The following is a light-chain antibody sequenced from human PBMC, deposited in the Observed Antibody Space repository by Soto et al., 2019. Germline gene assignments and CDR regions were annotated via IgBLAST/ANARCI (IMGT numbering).Light chain of an antibody. CDR3: QQYGSSRT. CDR1: QSVSSN. J-gene: IGKJ1*01. V-gene: IGKV3-20*01. CDR2: GAS. Sequence: EIVMTQSPATLSVSPGERATLSCRASQSVSSNLAWYQQKPGQAPRLLVYGASSRATGIADRFSGSGSGTDFTLTISRLEPEDFAVYYCQQYGSSRTFGQGTKVDIK.